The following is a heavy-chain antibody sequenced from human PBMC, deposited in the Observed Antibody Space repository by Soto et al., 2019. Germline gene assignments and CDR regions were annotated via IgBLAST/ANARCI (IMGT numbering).Heavy chain of an antibody. CDR2: IYYSGST. D-gene: IGHD1-26*01. CDR3: ARGSSGSYYFDY. Sequence: SETLSLTCTVSGGSGSSRSYYWRCIRQPPGKGLEWIGYIYYSGSTNYNPSPKSRVTISVDTSKSQFSLKLSSVTAADTAVYYCARGSSGSYYFDYWGQGTLVTVSS. V-gene: IGHV4-61*01. CDR1: GGSGSSRSYY. J-gene: IGHJ4*02.